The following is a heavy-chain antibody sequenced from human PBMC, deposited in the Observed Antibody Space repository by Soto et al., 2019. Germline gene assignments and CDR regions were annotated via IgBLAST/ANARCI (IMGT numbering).Heavy chain of an antibody. D-gene: IGHD6-13*01. CDR1: VYNFANYW. Sequence: GESLKIYCKGSVYNFANYWIGWVRQMPGKGVEGMGMMVPGESDTNNSPSLQGQITMSVDKSDSSAYLQWRSLKASDTAMYYCAAGYTTGPDAFDIWGQGTMVTVSS. CDR3: AAGYTTGPDAFDI. J-gene: IGHJ3*02. CDR2: MVPGESDT. V-gene: IGHV5-51*01.